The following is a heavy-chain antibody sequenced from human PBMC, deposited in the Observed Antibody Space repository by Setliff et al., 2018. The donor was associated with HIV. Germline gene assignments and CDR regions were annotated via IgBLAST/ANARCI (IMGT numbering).Heavy chain of an antibody. CDR1: GYPFTSYG. V-gene: IGHV1-18*01. CDR2: ISPYNGDA. CDR3: ARMQAYYNFWRSTYCFDY. J-gene: IGHJ4*02. Sequence: ASVKVSCKASGYPFTSYGICWVRQAPGHGLEWMGYISPYNGDAYYAEKFQGRVTMTTDTSTTAVSMELTNLRSDDTAVYFCARMQAYYNFWRSTYCFDYWGQGTPVTVSS. D-gene: IGHD3-3*01.